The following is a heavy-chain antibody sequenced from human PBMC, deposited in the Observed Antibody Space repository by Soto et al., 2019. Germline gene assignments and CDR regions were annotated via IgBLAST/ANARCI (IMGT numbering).Heavy chain of an antibody. CDR3: ARGGGTGNWFDP. D-gene: IGHD7-27*01. Sequence: NLSETLSLTCTVSGGSISTYYWIWIRQAPGKGLEWIGYILYSGSTNYNPSLNSRVTMSLDTSKNQFSLKLSSVTTADMAVYYCARGGGTGNWFDPWSQGSLVTVSS. CDR1: GGSISTYY. CDR2: ILYSGST. V-gene: IGHV4-59*01. J-gene: IGHJ5*02.